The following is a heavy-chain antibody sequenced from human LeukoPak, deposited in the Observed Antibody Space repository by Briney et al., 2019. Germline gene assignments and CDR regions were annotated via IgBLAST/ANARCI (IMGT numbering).Heavy chain of an antibody. J-gene: IGHJ6*02. D-gene: IGHD3-16*02. CDR3: ARTLGTVTFGGVIANHYYYGMDV. V-gene: IGHV1-3*01. Sequence: ASVTVSCTASGYTFTSYAMHWVRQAPGQRLEWMGWINAGNGNTKYSQKFQGRVTITRDTSASTAYMELSSLRSEDTAVHYCARTLGTVTFGGVIANHYYYGMDVWGQGTTVTVSS. CDR2: INAGNGNT. CDR1: GYTFTSYA.